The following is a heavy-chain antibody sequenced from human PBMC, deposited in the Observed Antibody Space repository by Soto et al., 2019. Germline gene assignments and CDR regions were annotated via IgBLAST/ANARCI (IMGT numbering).Heavy chain of an antibody. Sequence: QVQLVESGGGVVQPGRSLRLSCAASGFTFSSYAMHWVRQAPGKGLEWVAVISYDGSNKYYADSVKGRFTISRDNSKNTLYVQMNSLRAEDTAVYYCARGGDSYYYYGMDVWGQGTTVTVSS. V-gene: IGHV3-30-3*01. CDR3: ARGGDSYYYYGMDV. CDR2: ISYDGSNK. CDR1: GFTFSSYA. D-gene: IGHD4-17*01. J-gene: IGHJ6*02.